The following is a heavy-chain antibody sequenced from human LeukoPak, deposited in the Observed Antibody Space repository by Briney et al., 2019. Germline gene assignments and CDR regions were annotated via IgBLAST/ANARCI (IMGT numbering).Heavy chain of an antibody. J-gene: IGHJ6*02. D-gene: IGHD3-10*01. CDR3: TRDLSPGGADV. CDR2: ISYDGSNK. Sequence: PGGSLRLSCAASGFTFSSYGMHWVRQAPGKGLEWVPVISYDGSNKYYADSVKGRFTISRDKANNYLYLQMNSLRPEDTALYYCTRDLSPGGADVWGQGTTVTVSS. CDR1: GFTFSSYG. V-gene: IGHV3-30*03.